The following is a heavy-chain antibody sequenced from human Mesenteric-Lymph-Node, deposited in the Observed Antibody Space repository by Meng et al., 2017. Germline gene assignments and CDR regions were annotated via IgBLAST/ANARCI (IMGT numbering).Heavy chain of an antibody. V-gene: IGHV2-5*02. J-gene: IGHJ4*02. Sequence: QHSLKLSPLALVTPTQSTTLACTFSGSYLTTSGLGVAWVRQPPGKALEWLALIFWDDAKRYSPSLKTRLTITKDTSKNQVVLTMTNLDPVDTATYYCAHRGSGWYFDYWGQGTLVTVSS. CDR3: AHRGSGWYFDY. CDR1: GSYLTTSGLG. CDR2: IFWDDAK. D-gene: IGHD6-19*01.